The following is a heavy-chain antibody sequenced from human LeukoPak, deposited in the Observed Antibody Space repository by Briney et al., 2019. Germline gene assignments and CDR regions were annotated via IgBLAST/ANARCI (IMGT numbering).Heavy chain of an antibody. J-gene: IGHJ3*02. CDR2: GGSGGGT. CDR1: GFTFTNYA. CDR3: ASRTWTGAGYYAFDI. D-gene: IGHD3/OR15-3a*01. Sequence: PGGSLRLSCAASGFTFTNYAVSWVRQAPGKGLEWVSAGGSGGGTYYADSVKGRFTISRDNSENTLSLQMNSLRVEDTAVYYCASRTWTGAGYYAFDIWSQGTMVTVSS. V-gene: IGHV3-23*01.